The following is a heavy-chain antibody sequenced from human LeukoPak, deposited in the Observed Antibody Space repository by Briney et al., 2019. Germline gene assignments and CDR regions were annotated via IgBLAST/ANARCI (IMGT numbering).Heavy chain of an antibody. Sequence: ASVKVSCKASGYTFTSYYMHWVRQAPGQGLEWMGIINPSGGSTSYAQKFQGRVTMTRDTSTSTVYMELSSLRSEDTAVYYCAKLVVGIFSQADFWGQGTLVAVSS. D-gene: IGHD2-15*01. CDR2: INPSGGST. CDR1: GYTFTSYY. CDR3: AKLVVGIFSQADF. J-gene: IGHJ4*02. V-gene: IGHV1-46*01.